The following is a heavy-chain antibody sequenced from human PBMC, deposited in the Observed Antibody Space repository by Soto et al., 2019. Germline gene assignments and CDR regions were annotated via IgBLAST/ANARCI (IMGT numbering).Heavy chain of an antibody. CDR2: IYHSGST. J-gene: IGHJ3*02. CDR3: ARRGRYYDSSGGAFDI. D-gene: IGHD3-22*01. V-gene: IGHV4-4*02. CDR1: GGSISSSNW. Sequence: PSETLSLTCAVSGGSISSSNWWSWVRQPPGKGLEWIGEIYHSGSTNYNPSLKSRVTISVDKSKNQFSLKLSSVTAADTAVYYCARRGRYYDSSGGAFDIWGQGTMVTVSS.